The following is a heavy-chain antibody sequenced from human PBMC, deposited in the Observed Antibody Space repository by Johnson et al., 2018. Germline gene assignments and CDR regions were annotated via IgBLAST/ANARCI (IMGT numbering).Heavy chain of an antibody. CDR3: ARDRVPDYYYFYVDV. D-gene: IGHD2-2*01. CDR1: GLTVNSNY. J-gene: IGHJ6*03. V-gene: IGHV3-53*01. CDR2: MYSGGST. Sequence: VQLVQSGGGLIQPGGSLRLSCAASGLTVNSNYMSWVRQAPGKGLEWVSVMYSGGSTYYADSVKGRFSISRDNSKNTLYLQLNSLRAEDTAVYYCARDRVPDYYYFYVDVWGKGTTVTVSS.